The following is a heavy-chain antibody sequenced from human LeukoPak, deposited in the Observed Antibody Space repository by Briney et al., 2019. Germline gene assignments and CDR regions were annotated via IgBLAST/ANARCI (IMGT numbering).Heavy chain of an antibody. CDR2: INTVGSST. CDR3: ARGVRQFDY. Sequence: PGGSLRLSCAASGFTFSSYWMHWVRQAPGKGLVWVSRINTVGSSTNYADSVKGRFTISRDNAKNTLYLQMNSLRAEDTAVYYCARGVRQFDYWGQGTLVTVSS. CDR1: GFTFSSYW. J-gene: IGHJ4*02. V-gene: IGHV3-74*01.